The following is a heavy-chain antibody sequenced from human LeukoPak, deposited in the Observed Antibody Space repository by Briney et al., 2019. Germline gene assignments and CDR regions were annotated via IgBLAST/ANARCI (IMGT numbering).Heavy chain of an antibody. CDR2: ISGSGGRGSGGTT. CDR1: GFTFSSYG. J-gene: IGHJ4*02. V-gene: IGHV3-23*01. CDR3: AKDRGAHDY. Sequence: GGSLRLSCAASGFTFSSYGMSWVRQAPGKGLEWVSGISGSGGRGSGGTTYYADSVKGRFTISRDNSKNTLYLQMNSLRAEDTAVYYCAKDRGAHDYWGQGTLVTVSS. D-gene: IGHD3-10*01.